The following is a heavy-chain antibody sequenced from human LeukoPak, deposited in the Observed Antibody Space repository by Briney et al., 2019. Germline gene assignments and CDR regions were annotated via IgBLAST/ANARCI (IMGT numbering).Heavy chain of an antibody. CDR2: INTNTGNP. J-gene: IGHJ3*02. Sequence: ASVKVSCKASGYTFTSYAMNWVRQAPGQGLEWMGWINTNTGNPTYAQGFTGRFVFSLDTSVSTAYLQISSLKAEDTAVYYCARGPYGAGSRPDAFDIWGQGTMVTVSS. V-gene: IGHV7-4-1*02. CDR1: GYTFTSYA. D-gene: IGHD3-10*01. CDR3: ARGPYGAGSRPDAFDI.